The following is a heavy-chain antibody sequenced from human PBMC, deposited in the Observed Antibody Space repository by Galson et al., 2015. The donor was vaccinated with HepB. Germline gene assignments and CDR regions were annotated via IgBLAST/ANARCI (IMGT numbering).Heavy chain of an antibody. Sequence: SVKVSCKASGYSFTRFDIIWVRQAPGQGLEWMGWISGYSGYTNYAHKFQGRVTLTTDTSTTTAYMDLRSLRSDDTAVHYRARGRSSGWSFDYWGQGTLVTVSS. CDR1: GYSFTRFD. J-gene: IGHJ4*02. D-gene: IGHD6-19*01. CDR2: ISGYSGYT. CDR3: ARGRSSGWSFDY. V-gene: IGHV1-18*01.